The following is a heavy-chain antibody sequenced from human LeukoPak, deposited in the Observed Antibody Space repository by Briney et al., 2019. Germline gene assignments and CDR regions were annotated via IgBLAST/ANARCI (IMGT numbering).Heavy chain of an antibody. CDR3: ARVHIDYSDFDY. CDR1: GFNLNNYN. V-gene: IGHV3-21*01. Sequence: GGSLRLSCAASGFNLNNYNINWVRQAPGKGLEWVSSISSYSSYIFYADSVKGRFTISRDIAKNSVYLQMYSLRAEDSAVYFCARVHIDYSDFDYWGQGTRVTVSS. D-gene: IGHD2-21*01. J-gene: IGHJ4*02. CDR2: ISSYSSYI.